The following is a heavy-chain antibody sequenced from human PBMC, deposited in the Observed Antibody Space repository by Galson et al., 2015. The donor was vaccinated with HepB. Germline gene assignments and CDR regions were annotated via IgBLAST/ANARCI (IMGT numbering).Heavy chain of an antibody. J-gene: IGHJ4*02. V-gene: IGHV3-11*05. Sequence: SLRLSCAASGFTFSDYYMSWIRQAPGKGLEWVSYISSSSSYTNYADSVKGRFTISRDNAKNSLYLQMNSLRAEDTAVYYCARGSPGIAVDFDYWGQGTLVTVSS. CDR1: GFTFSDYY. CDR2: ISSSSSYT. D-gene: IGHD6-19*01. CDR3: ARGSPGIAVDFDY.